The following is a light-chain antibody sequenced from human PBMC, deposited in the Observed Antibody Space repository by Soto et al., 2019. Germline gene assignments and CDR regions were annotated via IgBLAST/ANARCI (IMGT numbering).Light chain of an antibody. CDR1: QSVSSY. Sequence: ELEMTQYPATLSLAPGQGATLSCRASQSVSSYLAWYQQKPGQAPRLLIYDASNRATGIPARFSGSGYGTDFTLTISSLDREDFAVYYWQQRRNPSSFGQGTRLEIK. J-gene: IGKJ5*01. CDR2: DAS. CDR3: QQRRNPSS. V-gene: IGKV3-11*01.